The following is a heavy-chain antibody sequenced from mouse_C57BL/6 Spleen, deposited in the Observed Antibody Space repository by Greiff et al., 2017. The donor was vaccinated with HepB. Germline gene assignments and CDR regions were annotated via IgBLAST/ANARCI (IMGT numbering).Heavy chain of an antibody. CDR2: FYPGSGSI. CDR1: GYTFTEYT. J-gene: IGHJ2*01. Sequence: VQLQQSGAELVKPGASVKLSCKASGYTFTEYTIHWVKQRSGQGLEWIGCFYPGSGSIKYNEKFKDKATLTADKSSSTVDMELSRLTSDDSAVDFCARNEDITWRLDYWGQGTTLTVSS. CDR3: ARNEDITWRLDY. D-gene: IGHD1-3*01. V-gene: IGHV1-62-2*01.